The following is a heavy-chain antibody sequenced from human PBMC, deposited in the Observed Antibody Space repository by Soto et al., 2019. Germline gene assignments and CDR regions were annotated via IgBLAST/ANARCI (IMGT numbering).Heavy chain of an antibody. CDR3: XXXXXDXXESREFDY. Sequence: EVQLVESGGGMVRPGESLRLSCAASGFTASSNYMNWVRQAPGKGLEWVSLINSAGHGGNTHYEDSVEGRYTISRDNSXXXXXXXXXXXXXXXXXXXXXXXXXXDXXESREFDY. J-gene: IGHJ4*01. CDR2: INSAGHGGNT. CDR1: GFTASSNY. V-gene: IGHV3-66*01.